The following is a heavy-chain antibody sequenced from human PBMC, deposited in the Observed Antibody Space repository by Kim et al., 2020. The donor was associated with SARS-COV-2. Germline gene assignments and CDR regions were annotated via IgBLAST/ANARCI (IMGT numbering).Heavy chain of an antibody. V-gene: IGHV3-23*01. D-gene: IGHD2-15*01. CDR1: GFTFSTYT. J-gene: IGHJ6*02. Sequence: GGSLRLSCAASGFTFSTYTMTWVRQAPGKGLEWVSTISGGGDHTYYADSVKGRFTISRDNSKNTLYLQMNSLRAEDTAVYYCARNLRYCSGSSCYNYYYGVDVWGQGTTVTVSS. CDR3: ARNLRYCSGSSCYNYYYGVDV. CDR2: ISGGGDHT.